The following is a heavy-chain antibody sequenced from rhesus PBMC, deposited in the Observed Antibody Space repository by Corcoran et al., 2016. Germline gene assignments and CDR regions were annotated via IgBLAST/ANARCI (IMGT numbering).Heavy chain of an antibody. CDR1: GASISRVYD. Sequence: QVPLQESGPGVVKASETLSLTCAVSGASISRVYDWSWIRAPPGKGLEWVGYIYGSHGTTNYNPSLRNRVTISQDASRNQFSLKRRSVTAADTAVYYCAKRAGPFDCWGQGVLVTVSS. CDR2: IYGSHGTT. V-gene: IGHV4-76*01. J-gene: IGHJ4*01. D-gene: IGHD1-1*01. CDR3: AKRAGPFDC.